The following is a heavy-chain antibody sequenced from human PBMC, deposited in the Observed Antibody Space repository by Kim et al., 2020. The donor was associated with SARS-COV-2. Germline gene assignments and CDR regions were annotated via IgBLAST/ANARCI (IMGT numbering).Heavy chain of an antibody. D-gene: IGHD4-17*01. CDR2: ISGSGRSK. Sequence: GGSLRLSCVASGFSFTTYTMNWVRQAPGKGLEWVGGISGSGRSKYNADSGKGRFTVARDNSKNTLYLQMNSLRVEDTAVYYCAKEVRGTTETTGGDFFNSCGQGTLVTLSS. V-gene: IGHV3-23*01. J-gene: IGHJ5*02. CDR3: AKEVRGTTETTGGDFFNS. CDR1: GFSFTTYT.